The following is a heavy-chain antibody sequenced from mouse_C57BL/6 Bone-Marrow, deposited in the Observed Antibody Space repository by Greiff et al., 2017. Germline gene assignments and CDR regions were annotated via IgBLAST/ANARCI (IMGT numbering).Heavy chain of an antibody. CDR2: IDPETGGT. V-gene: IGHV1-15*01. D-gene: IGHD1-1*01. Sequence: VQLQASGAELVRPGASVTLSCKASGYTFTDYDMHWVKQTPVHGLEWIGAIDPETGGTAYNQKFKGKAILTADKSSSTAYMELRSLTSEDSAVYYCTRRPFYGSSPAWFAYWGQGTLVTVSA. CDR3: TRRPFYGSSPAWFAY. CDR1: GYTFTDYD. J-gene: IGHJ3*01.